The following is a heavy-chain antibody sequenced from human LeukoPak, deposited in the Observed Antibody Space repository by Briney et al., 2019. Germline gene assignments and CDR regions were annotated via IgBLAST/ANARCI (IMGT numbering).Heavy chain of an antibody. J-gene: IGHJ4*02. CDR3: AREGATGYYFDY. D-gene: IGHD1-26*01. CDR1: GFTFTTYW. CDR2: INSDGSIT. V-gene: IGHV3-74*01. Sequence: GGSLRLSCAASGFTFTTYWMHWVRQAPGKGLVWVSHINSDGSITSYADSVKGRFTISRDNSKNTLYLQMNSLRAEDTAVYYCAREGATGYYFDYWGQGTLVTVSS.